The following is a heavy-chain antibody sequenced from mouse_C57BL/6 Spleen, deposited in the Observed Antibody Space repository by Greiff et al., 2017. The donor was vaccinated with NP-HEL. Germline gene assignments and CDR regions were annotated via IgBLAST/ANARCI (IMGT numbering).Heavy chain of an antibody. D-gene: IGHD1-1*01. Sequence: QVQLQQPGAELVRPGSSVKLSCKASGYTFTSYWMHWVKQRPIQGLEWIGNIDPSDSETHYNQKFKDKATLTVDTSSSTAYMQLSSLTSEDSAVYYCARPVTTVVETNWYFDVWGTGTTVTVSS. J-gene: IGHJ1*03. CDR2: IDPSDSET. V-gene: IGHV1-52*01. CDR1: GYTFTSYW. CDR3: ARPVTTVVETNWYFDV.